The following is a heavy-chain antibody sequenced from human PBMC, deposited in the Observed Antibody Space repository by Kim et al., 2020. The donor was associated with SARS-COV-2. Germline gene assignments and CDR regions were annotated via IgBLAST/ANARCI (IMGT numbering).Heavy chain of an antibody. CDR1: GGSISSGDYY. D-gene: IGHD2-2*02. J-gene: IGHJ6*02. V-gene: IGHV4-30-4*01. Sequence: SETLSLTCTVSGGSISSGDYYWSWIRQPPGKGLEWIGYIYYSGSTYYNPSLKSRVTISVDTSKNQFSLKLSSVTAADTAVYYCARDLGYCSSTSCYTDYYGMDVWGQGTTVTVSS. CDR2: IYYSGST. CDR3: ARDLGYCSSTSCYTDYYGMDV.